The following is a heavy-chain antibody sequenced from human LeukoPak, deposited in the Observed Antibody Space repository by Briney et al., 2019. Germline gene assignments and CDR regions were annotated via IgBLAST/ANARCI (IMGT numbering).Heavy chain of an antibody. CDR3: ARDYLSPRSGYGY. V-gene: IGHV3-53*01. D-gene: IGHD3-22*01. CDR2: IYSGGST. CDR1: GFTVSSNY. J-gene: IGHJ4*02. Sequence: PGGSLRLSCAASGFTVSSNYMSWVRQAPGKGLEWVSVIYSGGSTYYADSVKGRFTISRDNSKNTLYLQMNSLRAEDTAVYYCARDYLSPRSGYGYWGQGPLVTVSS.